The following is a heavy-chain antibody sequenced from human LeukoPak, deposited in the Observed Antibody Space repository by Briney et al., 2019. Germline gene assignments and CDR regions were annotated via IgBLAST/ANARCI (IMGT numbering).Heavy chain of an antibody. CDR2: FDVEDGEI. CDR1: GYTLTQLS. CDR3: ARGLGVGSGSLRNWYFDL. Sequence: ASVKVSCKVSGYTLTQLSVHWVRQAPGKGLEWMGGFDVEDGEIIYAQKFQGRVTMTEDTSTDTAYMELSSLRSEDTAVYYCARGLGVGSGSLRNWYFDLWGRGTLVTVSS. V-gene: IGHV1-24*01. D-gene: IGHD3-10*01. J-gene: IGHJ2*01.